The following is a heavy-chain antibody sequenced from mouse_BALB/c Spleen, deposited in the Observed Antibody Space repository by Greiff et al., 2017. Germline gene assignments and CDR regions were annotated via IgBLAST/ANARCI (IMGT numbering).Heavy chain of an antibody. CDR2: ISYSGST. CDR3: ARYYGSSYYYFDY. V-gene: IGHV3-8*02. J-gene: IGHJ2*01. D-gene: IGHD1-1*01. Sequence: DVQLVESGPSLVKPSQTLSLTCSVTGDSITSGYWNWIRKFPGNKLEYMGYISYSGSTYYNPSLKSRISITRDTSKNQYYLQLNSVTTEDTATYYCARYYGSSYYYFDYWGQGTTLTVSS. CDR1: GDSITSGY.